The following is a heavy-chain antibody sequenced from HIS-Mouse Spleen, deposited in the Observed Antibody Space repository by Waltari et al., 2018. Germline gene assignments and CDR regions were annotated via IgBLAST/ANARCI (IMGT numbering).Heavy chain of an antibody. CDR1: GGSISSSSYY. J-gene: IGHJ2*01. V-gene: IGHV4-39*07. CDR3: AREIPYSSSWYDWYFDL. CDR2: IYYSGRT. Sequence: QLQLQESGPGLVKPSETLSLTCTVSGGSISSSSYYWGWIRQPPGKGLEWIGSIYYSGRTYSSPSLKSRVTISVDTSKNQFSLTLSSVTAADTAVYYCAREIPYSSSWYDWYFDLWGRGTLVTVSS. D-gene: IGHD6-13*01.